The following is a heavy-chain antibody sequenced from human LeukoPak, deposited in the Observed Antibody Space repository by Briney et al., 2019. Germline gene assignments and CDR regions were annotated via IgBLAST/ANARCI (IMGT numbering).Heavy chain of an antibody. CDR2: IYYRGST. J-gene: IGHJ4*02. CDR3: ARGPLLRYFDWLLSFDY. D-gene: IGHD3-9*01. Sequence: SXYWSWVRQXPXXXLEWMGYIYYRGSTNYNPSLKSRVTISVDTSKNEFSLKLSSVTAADTAVYYCARGPLLRYFDWLLSFDYWGQGTLVTVSS. CDR1: SXY. V-gene: IGHV4-59*01.